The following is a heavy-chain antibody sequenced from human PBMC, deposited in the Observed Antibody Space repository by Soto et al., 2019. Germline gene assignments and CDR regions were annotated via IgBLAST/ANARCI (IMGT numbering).Heavy chain of an antibody. CDR2: IYYSGST. Sequence: SETLSLTCTVSGGSISSYYWSWIRQPPGKGLEWIGYIYYSGSTDYNPSLKSRVTISVDTSENQFSLKLSSVTAADTAVYYCARAMAHLGPGYYYYGMDVWGQGTTVTVSS. CDR3: ARAMAHLGPGYYYYGMDV. V-gene: IGHV4-59*01. J-gene: IGHJ6*02. CDR1: GGSISSYY. D-gene: IGHD1-26*01.